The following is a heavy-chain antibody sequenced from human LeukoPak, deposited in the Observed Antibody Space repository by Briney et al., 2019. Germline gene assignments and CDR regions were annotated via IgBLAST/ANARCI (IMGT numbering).Heavy chain of an antibody. V-gene: IGHV3-11*01. Sequence: GGSLRLSCVASGSTFRGDNMSWIRLAPGKGLEFVSYISSSGKSISYADSVKGRFAISRDNAKNSLSLQMNSLRAEDTAVYYCARRGPLGHFDFWGQGTLVTVSS. D-gene: IGHD7-27*01. J-gene: IGHJ4*02. CDR3: ARRGPLGHFDF. CDR1: GSTFRGDN. CDR2: ISSSGKSI.